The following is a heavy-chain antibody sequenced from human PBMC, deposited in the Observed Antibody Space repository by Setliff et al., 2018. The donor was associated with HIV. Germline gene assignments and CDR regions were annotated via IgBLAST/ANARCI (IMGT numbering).Heavy chain of an antibody. V-gene: IGHV4-34*01. Sequence: SAPLSLTCAVSGGSFSGYYWSWIRQPPGKGLEWIGEINHSGSTNYNPSLKSRVTISVDTAKNQFSLKMSSVTAADTAVYYCARWELYYYYMDVWGKGTTVTVSS. J-gene: IGHJ6*03. D-gene: IGHD1-26*01. CDR1: GGSFSGYY. CDR2: INHSGST. CDR3: ARWELYYYYMDV.